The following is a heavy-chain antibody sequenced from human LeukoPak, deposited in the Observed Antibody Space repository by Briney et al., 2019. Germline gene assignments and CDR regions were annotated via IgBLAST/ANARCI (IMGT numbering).Heavy chain of an antibody. V-gene: IGHV3-30*04. J-gene: IGHJ4*02. CDR3: ARDPRGPTGYDSPGRDSFDY. CDR2: VLYDGSMK. Sequence: PGGSLRLSCAASGFPFSSYSMHWVRQAPGKGLEWVAVVLYDGSMKYYADSVKGRFTISRDNSENTVGLHMSSLGPEDTAVYFCARDPRGPTGYDSPGRDSFDYWGQGTLVTVSS. D-gene: IGHD3-22*01. CDR1: GFPFSSYS.